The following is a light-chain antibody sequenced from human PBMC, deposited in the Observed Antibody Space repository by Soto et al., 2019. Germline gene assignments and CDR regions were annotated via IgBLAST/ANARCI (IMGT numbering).Light chain of an antibody. CDR2: GTS. Sequence: EIVLTQSPGTLSLSPGERATLSCRASQRIDSNFLGWYQQKPGQAPRLLIYGTSSRATGIPARFSGSGSEKDLTLTISRLEPEDFEVYYCHQYGNSPLTFGGGTKVEI. CDR3: HQYGNSPLT. CDR1: QRIDSNF. V-gene: IGKV3-20*01. J-gene: IGKJ4*01.